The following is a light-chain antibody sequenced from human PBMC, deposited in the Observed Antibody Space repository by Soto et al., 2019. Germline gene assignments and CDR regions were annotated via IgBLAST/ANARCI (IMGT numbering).Light chain of an antibody. CDR3: QQRSNWPA. CDR2: GAS. J-gene: IGKJ3*01. CDR1: QSVTYN. V-gene: IGKV3-15*01. Sequence: ETTLTQSPATLSASPGERVTLSCRATQSVTYNLAWYQQKPGQAPRLLIYGASTRPTGIPARFSGRGSGTEFPLTISSLQSEDFAVYYCQQRSNWPAFGPGTKVDIK.